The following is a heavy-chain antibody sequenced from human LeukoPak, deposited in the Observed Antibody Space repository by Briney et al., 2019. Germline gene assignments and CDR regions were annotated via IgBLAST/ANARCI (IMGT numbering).Heavy chain of an antibody. D-gene: IGHD1-26*01. CDR2: INSDGSST. J-gene: IGHJ4*02. CDR3: ERGYSGSYYGY. V-gene: IGHV3-74*01. CDR1: GFTFSSYW. Sequence: GGSLRLSCAASGFTFSSYWMHWVRQAPGKGLVWVSRINSDGSSTSYADSGKGRFTISRDNAKNTLDLQMNSLRAEDTAVYYRERGYSGSYYGYWGQGTLVTVSS.